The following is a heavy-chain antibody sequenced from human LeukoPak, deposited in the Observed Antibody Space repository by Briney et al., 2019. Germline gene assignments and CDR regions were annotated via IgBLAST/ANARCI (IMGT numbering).Heavy chain of an antibody. Sequence: SETLSLTCTVSGGSINSYYWYWVRQPPGKGLEWIGRIYTSGTTKYNPSLKSRLTMSVDTSKNQFSLKLGSVTAADTAVYYCARDLASSVGTFDMWGQGTMVTVSS. CDR1: GGSINSYY. J-gene: IGHJ3*02. CDR2: IYTSGTT. CDR3: ARDLASSVGTFDM. V-gene: IGHV4-4*07. D-gene: IGHD1-26*01.